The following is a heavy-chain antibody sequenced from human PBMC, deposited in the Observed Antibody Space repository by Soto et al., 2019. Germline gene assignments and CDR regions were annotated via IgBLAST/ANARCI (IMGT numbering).Heavy chain of an antibody. V-gene: IGHV3-11*03. CDR3: ARFLSKGLYWFDP. CDR1: GFTFSDYY. J-gene: IGHJ5*02. D-gene: IGHD3-16*01. CDR2: ISSSSSYT. Sequence: GGSLRLSCAASGFTFSDYYMSWIRQAPGKGLEWVSYISSSSSYTNYADSVKGRFTISRDNAKNSLYLQMNSLRAEDTAVYYCARFLSKGLYWFDPWGQGTLVTVSS.